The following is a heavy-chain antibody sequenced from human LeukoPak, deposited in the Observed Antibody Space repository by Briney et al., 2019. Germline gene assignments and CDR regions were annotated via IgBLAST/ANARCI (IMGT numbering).Heavy chain of an antibody. CDR2: IYYSGST. J-gene: IGHJ4*02. D-gene: IGHD5-24*01. CDR3: ARGLRSRDGYNYDYFDD. CDR1: GASITSAY. V-gene: IGHV4-59*01. Sequence: SETLSLTCSVSGASITSAYWSWIRQPPGKGLEWIGNIYYSGSTNYNPSLKSRVTISVDTSKNQFSLKLSSVTAADTAVYYCARGLRSRDGYNYDYFDDWGQGTLVTVSS.